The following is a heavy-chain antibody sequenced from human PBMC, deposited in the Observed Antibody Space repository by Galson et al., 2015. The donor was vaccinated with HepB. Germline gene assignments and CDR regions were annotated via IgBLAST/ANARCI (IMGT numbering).Heavy chain of an antibody. CDR3: ARPLLFGELGNWFDS. J-gene: IGHJ5*01. CDR1: GFTFSTYW. Sequence: SLRLSCAASGFTFSTYWMSWVRQAPGKGLEWVANIKEDGSEKYYVDSVKGRFTISRDNAKNSLYLQMNSLRADDTAVYYCARPLLFGELGNWFDSWGQGTLVTVSS. V-gene: IGHV3-7*01. D-gene: IGHD3-10*02. CDR2: IKEDGSEK.